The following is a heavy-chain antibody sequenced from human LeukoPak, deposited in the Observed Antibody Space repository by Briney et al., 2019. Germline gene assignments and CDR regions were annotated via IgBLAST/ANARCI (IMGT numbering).Heavy chain of an antibody. CDR3: ARLSGYDWESFFDY. V-gene: IGHV4-39*07. CDR2: IYSGGTT. D-gene: IGHD5-12*01. Sequence: SETLSLTCTVSGDSISSTTYYWGWIRQSPGTGLEWIGNIYSGGTTYYNPSLKSRVTISVDLSRNQFSLKLSSVTAADTAVYYCARLSGYDWESFFDYWGQGTLVTVSS. CDR1: GDSISSTTYY. J-gene: IGHJ4*02.